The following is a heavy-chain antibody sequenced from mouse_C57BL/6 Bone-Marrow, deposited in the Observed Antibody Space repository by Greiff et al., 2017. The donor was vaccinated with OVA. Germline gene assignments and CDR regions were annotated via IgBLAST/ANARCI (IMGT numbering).Heavy chain of an antibody. Sequence: VQLQQSGAELVRPGTSVKMSCKASGYTFTNYWIGWAKQRPGHGLEWIGYIYPGGGYTNYNEKFKGKATLTADKSSSTAYMQFSSLTSEDSAIYYCAREDYYYGSSSAWFAYWGQGTLVTVSA. CDR3: AREDYYYGSSSAWFAY. D-gene: IGHD1-1*01. CDR1: GYTFTNYW. J-gene: IGHJ3*01. CDR2: IYPGGGYT. V-gene: IGHV1-63*01.